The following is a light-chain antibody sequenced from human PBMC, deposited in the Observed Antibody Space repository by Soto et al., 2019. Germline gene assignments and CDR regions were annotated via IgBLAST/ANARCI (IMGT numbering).Light chain of an antibody. J-gene: IGKJ5*01. V-gene: IGKV1-39*01. CDR2: AAS. Sequence: DLQMAQSPSSLSASVEDRFTLTFLASQSISSYLNWYKQKQGKAPKXXSYAASSLQSGVPSRVSGSGSGTDFTLTISSLQPEDFATYYCQQSYSTPRSFGQGTRLEIK. CDR1: QSISSY. CDR3: QQSYSTPRS.